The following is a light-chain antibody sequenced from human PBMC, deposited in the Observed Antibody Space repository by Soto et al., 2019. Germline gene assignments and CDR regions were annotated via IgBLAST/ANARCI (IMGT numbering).Light chain of an antibody. Sequence: EIVLTQSPATLSLSPGERATPSCRASQSVSSYLAWYQQKPCQAHRLLIYDASNRATGIPARFSGSGSGTDFTLTISSLEPEDFAVYYCQQYKDWPPLTFGGGTKVDIK. CDR3: QQYKDWPPLT. CDR2: DAS. J-gene: IGKJ4*01. V-gene: IGKV3-11*01. CDR1: QSVSSY.